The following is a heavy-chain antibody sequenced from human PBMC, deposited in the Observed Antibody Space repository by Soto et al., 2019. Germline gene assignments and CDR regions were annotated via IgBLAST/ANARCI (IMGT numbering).Heavy chain of an antibody. Sequence: QVQLVQSGAEVKKPGSSVKVSCKASGGTFSSYAINWVRQAPGQGLEWMGGIIPMFGTANYAQKFQGRVTITADESTSTAYMELSSLRSDDTAVYYCARVAPVIVGATRRWFDPWGQGTLVTVSS. CDR3: ARVAPVIVGATRRWFDP. CDR2: IIPMFGTA. V-gene: IGHV1-69*12. D-gene: IGHD1-26*01. CDR1: GGTFSSYA. J-gene: IGHJ5*02.